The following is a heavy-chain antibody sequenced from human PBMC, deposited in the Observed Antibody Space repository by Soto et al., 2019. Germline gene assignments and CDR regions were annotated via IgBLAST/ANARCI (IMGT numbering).Heavy chain of an antibody. CDR1: GFSFSSYG. CDR2: IWYDGSNK. J-gene: IGHJ4*02. D-gene: IGHD6-19*01. CDR3: ARDPRYSSGWYYFDY. Sequence: AGGSLRLSCAVSGFSFSSYGMHWVRQAPGKGLEWVAVIWYDGSNKYYVDSVKGRFTISRDNSKNTVYLQMNSLRAEDTAVYYCARDPRYSSGWYYFDYWGQGTLVTVSS. V-gene: IGHV3-33*01.